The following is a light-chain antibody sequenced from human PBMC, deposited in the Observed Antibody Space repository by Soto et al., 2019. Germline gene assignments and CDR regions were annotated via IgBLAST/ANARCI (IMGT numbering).Light chain of an antibody. Sequence: DIQMTQSPSTLSASVGDRVTISCRASRNVNDWLAWYQQKPGRAPKLLIFDASTLETGVPSRFSGSGSGTEFTLTISSLQPDDFATYYCQHYNLYPYTFGQGTKLEIK. CDR3: QHYNLYPYT. CDR2: DAS. V-gene: IGKV1-5*01. CDR1: RNVNDW. J-gene: IGKJ2*01.